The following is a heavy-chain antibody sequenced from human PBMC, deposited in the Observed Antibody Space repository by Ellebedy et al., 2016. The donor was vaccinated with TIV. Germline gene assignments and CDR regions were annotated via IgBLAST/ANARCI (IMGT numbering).Heavy chain of an antibody. J-gene: IGHJ4*02. CDR1: GSTFTNYA. D-gene: IGHD1-26*01. V-gene: IGHV3-23*01. Sequence: GESLKISCAASGSTFTNYAMSWVRQAPGKGLEWVSAFSTSGGSTYYADSVKGPFTVSRDNPKNTLYLQMNSLRAEDTAVYYCVRGAGSYHFDYWGQGTLVTV. CDR2: FSTSGGST. CDR3: VRGAGSYHFDY.